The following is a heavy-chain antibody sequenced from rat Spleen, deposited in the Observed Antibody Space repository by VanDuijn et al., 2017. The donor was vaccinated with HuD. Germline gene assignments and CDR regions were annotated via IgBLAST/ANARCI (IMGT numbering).Heavy chain of an antibody. Sequence: QVQLKESGPGLVQPSQTLSLTCTVAGFSLTSYNVHWVRQPPGKGLEWMGRMRHDGVIHYNSDVKSRLSISRDTSTNQVFLNVNSRQTDDKAIYYCTREYFDGSSLGGWFDYWGQGTLVTVSS. D-gene: IGHD1-12*02. CDR2: MRHDGVI. CDR3: TREYFDGSSLGGWFDY. CDR1: GFSLTSYN. V-gene: IGHV2-41*01. J-gene: IGHJ3*01.